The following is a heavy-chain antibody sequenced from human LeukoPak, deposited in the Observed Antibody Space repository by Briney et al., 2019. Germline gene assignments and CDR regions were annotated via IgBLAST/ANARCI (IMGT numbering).Heavy chain of an antibody. J-gene: IGHJ4*02. V-gene: IGHV4-30-4*01. CDR1: GDSISTADFY. CDR3: ARVRDGYPGYFDY. Sequence: PSETLSLTCTVSGDSISTADFYWRWVRQPPGKGLEWIGFIYYSGSTYYNPSLKRRVTVSKDTSKNQFSLKVRSMAAADTAVYYCARVRDGYPGYFDYWGQGTLVSVSS. CDR2: IYYSGST. D-gene: IGHD5-24*01.